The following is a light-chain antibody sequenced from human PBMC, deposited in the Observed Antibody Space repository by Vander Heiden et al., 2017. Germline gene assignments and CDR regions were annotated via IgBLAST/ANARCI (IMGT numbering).Light chain of an antibody. V-gene: IGKV1-5*03. CDR2: NTS. CDR1: QNIRSW. J-gene: IGKJ1*01. CDR3: QQYDSYYRT. Sequence: IQMTQSPSTPSSFVGDRVTITCRDSQNIRSWLAWYQQKPEKAPKLLMYNTSILQSGVPSGFSGSGSGTVFTLTISSLQPDDFATYYCQQYDSYYRTFGQGTKVEI.